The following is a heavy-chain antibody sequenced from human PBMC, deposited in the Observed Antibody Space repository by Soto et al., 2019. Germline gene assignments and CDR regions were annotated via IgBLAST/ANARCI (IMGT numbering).Heavy chain of an antibody. CDR2: MSFDGNSK. D-gene: IGHD2-21*01. Sequence: QVQLVESGGGVVQPGRSLRLSCAASGFTFSSYSMHWVRQAPGKGLEWVAAMSFDGNSKYFVDSVKGRFTISRDNSKNTLSLQMNSLGADDSAVYYCARGRSVIDHDDFEYWGQGTLVTVSS. V-gene: IGHV3-30-3*01. J-gene: IGHJ4*02. CDR1: GFTFSSYS. CDR3: ARGRSVIDHDDFEY.